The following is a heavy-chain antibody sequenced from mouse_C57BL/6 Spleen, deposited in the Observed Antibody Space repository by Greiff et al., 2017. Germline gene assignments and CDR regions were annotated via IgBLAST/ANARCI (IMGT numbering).Heavy chain of an antibody. CDR1: GYTFTNYW. Sequence: QVQLQQSGAELVRPGTSVKMSCTASGYTFTNYWIGWAKQRPGHGLEWIGDIYPGGGYTNYNEKFKGKATLTADKSSSTAYMQFSSLTSEDSAIYCCARSGYEDYYYAMDYWGQGTSVTVSS. J-gene: IGHJ4*01. D-gene: IGHD2-2*01. CDR3: ARSGYEDYYYAMDY. CDR2: IYPGGGYT. V-gene: IGHV1-63*01.